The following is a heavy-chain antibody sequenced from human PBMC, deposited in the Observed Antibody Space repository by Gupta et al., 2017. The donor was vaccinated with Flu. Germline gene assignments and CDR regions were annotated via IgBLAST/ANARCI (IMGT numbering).Heavy chain of an antibody. J-gene: IGHJ4*02. D-gene: IGHD6-6*01. CDR2: MNPNSGNT. CDR3: ARGRGWSSSSFVLAY. V-gene: IGHV1-8*01. Sequence: ATGQGLEWMGWMNPNSGNTGYAQKFQGRVTMTRNTSISTAYMELSSLRSEDTAVYYCARGRGWSSSSFVLAYWGQGTLVTVSS.